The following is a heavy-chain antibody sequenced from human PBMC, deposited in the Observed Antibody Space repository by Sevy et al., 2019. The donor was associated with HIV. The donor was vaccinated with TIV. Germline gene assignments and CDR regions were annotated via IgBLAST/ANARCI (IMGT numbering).Heavy chain of an antibody. Sequence: GGSLRLSCEASGFSFSRYGMHWVRQVAGKGLEWVAVISFDGDNKYNSDSVRGRFAISRDNSENTMHLQMNNLRLDDTAVYYCAKGSSSIYPYSMDVWGQGTTVTVSS. V-gene: IGHV3-30*18. CDR3: AKGSSSIYPYSMDV. D-gene: IGHD3-16*01. CDR1: GFSFSRYG. CDR2: ISFDGDNK. J-gene: IGHJ6*02.